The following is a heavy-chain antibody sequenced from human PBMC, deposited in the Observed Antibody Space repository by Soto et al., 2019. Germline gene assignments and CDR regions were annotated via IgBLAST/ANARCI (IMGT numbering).Heavy chain of an antibody. V-gene: IGHV2-5*02. D-gene: IGHD6-13*01. Sequence: GSGPTLVNPTETLTLTCTFSGFSLSTSGVGVGWIRQSPGKALEWLAVIYWDNDKRYSPSLKTRLTITKDTSKNQVVLTMTNMDLVDTATYYCAHRLFTSGWYWSATLDYWGQGTLVTVSS. J-gene: IGHJ4*02. CDR2: IYWDNDK. CDR1: GFSLSTSGVG. CDR3: AHRLFTSGWYWSATLDY.